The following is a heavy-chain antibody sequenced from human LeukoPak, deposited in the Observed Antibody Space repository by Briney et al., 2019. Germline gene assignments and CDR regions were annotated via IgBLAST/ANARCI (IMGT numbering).Heavy chain of an antibody. D-gene: IGHD1-14*01. CDR2: IYSGGST. CDR1: GFTFSSNY. J-gene: IGHJ4*02. V-gene: IGHV3-66*01. Sequence: GGSLRLSCAASGFTFSSNYMSWVRQAPGKGLEWVSVIYSGGSTYYADYLKCRFTISRDKSKNTLYLQMNRLRAEDTAVYYCARDGGGSDRMYDFDNWGQGTLVSVSS. CDR3: ARDGGGSDRMYDFDN.